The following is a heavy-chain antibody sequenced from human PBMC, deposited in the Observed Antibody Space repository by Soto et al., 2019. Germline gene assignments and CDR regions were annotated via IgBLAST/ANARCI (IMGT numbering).Heavy chain of an antibody. V-gene: IGHV4-4*07. Sequence: SETLSLTCTVSGGSMSSYYWSYIRQPAGKGLAWIGRIYMSGITDSNPSLQSRVTMAVDTAKNRFSLNLSSVTAADTAVHYWARTAAKTPTPFDYGGQGTLVTVSS. CDR1: GGSMSSYY. J-gene: IGHJ4*02. D-gene: IGHD6-25*01. CDR2: IYMSGIT. CDR3: ARTAAKTPTPFDY.